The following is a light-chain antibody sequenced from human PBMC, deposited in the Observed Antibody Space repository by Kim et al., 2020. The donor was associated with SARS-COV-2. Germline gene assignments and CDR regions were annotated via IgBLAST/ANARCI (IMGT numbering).Light chain of an antibody. CDR3: QQTYSFPQIT. J-gene: IGKJ5*01. V-gene: IGKV1-39*01. CDR1: QSISSY. Sequence: SVGDRVTISCRASQSISSYVNWYQHKAGKAPKLLIYAASSLQSGVPSRFSGSGSGTDFTLTISSLQPEDFATYACQQTYSFPQITFGQGTRLEFK. CDR2: AAS.